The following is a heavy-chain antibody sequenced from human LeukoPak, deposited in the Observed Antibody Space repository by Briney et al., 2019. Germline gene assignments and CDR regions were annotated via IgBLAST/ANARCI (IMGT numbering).Heavy chain of an antibody. CDR1: GLSLRTSGMC. D-gene: IGHD1-26*01. Sequence: SGPALVKPTQTLTLTCNFSGLSLRTSGMCVSWIRQPPGKALEWLARIDWDDDKFYSTSLKTRLTISKGASKNQVVLTMTNMDPVDTATYYCARISRGGSDYTVDYWGQGTLVTVSS. J-gene: IGHJ4*02. CDR2: IDWDDDK. CDR3: ARISRGGSDYTVDY. V-gene: IGHV2-70*17.